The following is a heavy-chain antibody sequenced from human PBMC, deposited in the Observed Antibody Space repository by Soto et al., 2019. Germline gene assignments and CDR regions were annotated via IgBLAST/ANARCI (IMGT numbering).Heavy chain of an antibody. J-gene: IGHJ4*02. Sequence: PGGSLRLSCAASGFTFSSYAMSWVRQAPGKGLEWVSAISGSGGSTYYADSVKGRFTISRDNSKNTLYLQMNSLRAEDTAVYYCATSHYDYVWGSYRYKPLDYWGQGTLVTVSS. CDR1: GFTFSSYA. V-gene: IGHV3-23*01. D-gene: IGHD3-16*02. CDR3: ATSHYDYVWGSYRYKPLDY. CDR2: ISGSGGST.